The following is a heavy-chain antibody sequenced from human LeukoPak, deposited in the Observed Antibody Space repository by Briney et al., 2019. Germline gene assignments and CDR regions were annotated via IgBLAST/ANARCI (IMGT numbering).Heavy chain of an antibody. Sequence: SGGSLGLSCAASGFTFSTYWMSWVRQAPGKGLECVANLKQDGSEKYVDSVKGRFTISRDNAKNSLYLQMNSLRVEDTAVYYCARGRQAYSSTWYVIEYWGQGTLVTVSS. CDR3: ARGRQAYSSTWYVIEY. V-gene: IGHV3-7*03. J-gene: IGHJ4*02. D-gene: IGHD6-13*01. CDR2: LKQDGSEK. CDR1: GFTFSTYW.